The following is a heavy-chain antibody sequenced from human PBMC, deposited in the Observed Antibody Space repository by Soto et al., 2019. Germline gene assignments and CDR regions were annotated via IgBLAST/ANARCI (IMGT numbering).Heavy chain of an antibody. V-gene: IGHV3-30*18. CDR1: GFTFSSYG. J-gene: IGHJ3*01. D-gene: IGHD5-18*01. CDR2: IAYDGSNK. Sequence: GSLRLSCAASGFTFSSYGMHWVRQAPGKGLEWVAVIAYDGSNKYYADSVEGRFTISRDNSKNTLYLQMNTLSAEDTAVYYCAKNRGYNYGLDAFDVWGQGTMVTVS. CDR3: AKNRGYNYGLDAFDV.